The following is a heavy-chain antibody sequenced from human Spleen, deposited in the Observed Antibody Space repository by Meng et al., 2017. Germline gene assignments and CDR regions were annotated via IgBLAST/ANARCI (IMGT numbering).Heavy chain of an antibody. J-gene: IGHJ4*02. CDR1: GYSFTNYD. D-gene: IGHD3-9*01. V-gene: IGHV1-18*01. CDR2: ITVYSGNT. CDR3: ARVQGYFDSYLDY. Sequence: QVQLRQSGDEVKKPGASVKVSCKASGYSFTNYDLTWVRQAPGQGLEWMGRITVYSGNTKYAQKVQERVTLTTDTSTTTAYMELRGLTSDDTAVYFCARVQGYFDSYLDYWGQGTLVTVSS.